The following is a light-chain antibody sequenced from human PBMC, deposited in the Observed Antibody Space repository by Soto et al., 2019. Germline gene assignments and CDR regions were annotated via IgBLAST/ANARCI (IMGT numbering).Light chain of an antibody. CDR2: DAS. CDR3: QNRREWPPGAS. Sequence: EIVLTQSPAILSLSPGEGATLSCRASQSIATNLAWYQQKPGQPPRLLIYDASDRATGIPARFSGSGSGADFPLPIRSLEPEDVAVYYWQNRREWPPGASFGGGTKVEI. J-gene: IGKJ4*01. CDR1: QSIATN. V-gene: IGKV3-11*01.